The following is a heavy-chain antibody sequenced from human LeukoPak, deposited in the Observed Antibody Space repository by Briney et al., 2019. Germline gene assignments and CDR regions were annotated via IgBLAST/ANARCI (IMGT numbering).Heavy chain of an antibody. CDR3: ARAGITGRTVDY. CDR2: IYYSGST. V-gene: IGHV4-59*01. Sequence: SETLSPTCTVSGGAIRSSYWSWIRQPPGKGLEWIGYIYYSGSTNYNPSLMSRVTVSLDTSKNQFSLTLSSVTAADTAVYYCARAGITGRTVDYWGQGTLVTVSS. CDR1: GGAIRSSY. J-gene: IGHJ4*02. D-gene: IGHD1-20*01.